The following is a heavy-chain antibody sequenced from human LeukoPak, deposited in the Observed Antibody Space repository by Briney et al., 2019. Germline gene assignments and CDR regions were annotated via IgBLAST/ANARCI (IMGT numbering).Heavy chain of an antibody. CDR1: GYTLIEIS. CDR3: AMFRILGGTKPSDY. CDR2: FNVEDGET. Sequence: GASVKVSCKVSGYTLIEISMHWVRQAPGKGLEWMGGFNVEDGETIYAQKFQGRVTMTEDTSTDTAHMELSSLRSEDTAVYYCAMFRILGGTKPSDYWGQGTLVTVSS. V-gene: IGHV1-24*01. J-gene: IGHJ4*02. D-gene: IGHD1-26*01.